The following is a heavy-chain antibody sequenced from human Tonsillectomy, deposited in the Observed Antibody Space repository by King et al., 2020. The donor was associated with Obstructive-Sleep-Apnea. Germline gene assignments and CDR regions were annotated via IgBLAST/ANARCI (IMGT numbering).Heavy chain of an antibody. CDR1: GFTFSNYW. Sequence: VQLVESGGGLVQPGGSLRLSCAASGFTFSNYWMSWVRQAPGKGREWVANIKEDGSEKYYVDSVKGRFTISRDNAKNSLYLQMNSLRAEDTAVYYCATYRGPQYSDGWYYFDFWGQGTLVTVSS. V-gene: IGHV3-7*03. J-gene: IGHJ4*02. CDR3: ATYRGPQYSDGWYYFDF. D-gene: IGHD6-19*01. CDR2: IKEDGSEK.